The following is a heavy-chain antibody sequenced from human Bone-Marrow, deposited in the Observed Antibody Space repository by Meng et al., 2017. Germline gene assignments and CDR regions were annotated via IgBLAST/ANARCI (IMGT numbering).Heavy chain of an antibody. Sequence: GESLKISCAASGFTFNGNDMHWVRRVTGKGLECVSPLGSAGDTYYAGSVKGRFTISRENANNSLYLQVTSLRAGDTAVYYCARAPEYYDYVWGSYRGYYYGMDVWGQGTTVTVSS. V-gene: IGHV3-13*01. J-gene: IGHJ6*02. CDR2: LGSAGDT. CDR1: GFTFNGND. D-gene: IGHD3-16*02. CDR3: ARAPEYYDYVWGSYRGYYYGMDV.